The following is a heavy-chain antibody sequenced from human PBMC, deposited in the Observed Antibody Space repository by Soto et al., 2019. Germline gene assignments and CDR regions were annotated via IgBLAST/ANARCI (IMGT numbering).Heavy chain of an antibody. CDR2: ISDYNGNT. D-gene: IGHD3-3*01. CDR1: VYTFCTYT. J-gene: IGHJ4*02. Sequence: XSVKVSCKASVYTFCTYTISWVRQAPGQGLEWLGWISDYNGNTNYAQNLQGRVIMTADTSTSTAYMELRSLRSDDTAVYYCAAGSIDFWSGYHPFDYWGQGTLVTVSS. CDR3: AAGSIDFWSGYHPFDY. V-gene: IGHV1-18*04.